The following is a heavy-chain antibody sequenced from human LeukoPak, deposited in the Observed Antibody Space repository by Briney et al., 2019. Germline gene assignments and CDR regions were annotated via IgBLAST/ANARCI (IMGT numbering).Heavy chain of an antibody. D-gene: IGHD5-18*01. V-gene: IGHV4-59*01. J-gene: IGHJ4*02. Sequence: SETLSPTCTVSGGSISSYYWSWIRQPPGKGLEWIGYIYYSGSTNYNPSLKSRVTISVDTSKNQFSLKLSSVTAADTAVYYCARDRYGPADYWGQGTLVTVSS. CDR3: ARDRYGPADY. CDR1: GGSISSYY. CDR2: IYYSGST.